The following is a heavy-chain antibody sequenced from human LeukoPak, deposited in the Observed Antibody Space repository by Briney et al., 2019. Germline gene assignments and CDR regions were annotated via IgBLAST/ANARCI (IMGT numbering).Heavy chain of an antibody. CDR2: IYYSGST. D-gene: IGHD1-1*01. V-gene: IGHV4-59*01. Sequence: PSETLSLTCTVSGGSISSYYWSWLRQPRGKGLEWIGYIYYSGSTNFNPSLKSRVTISVDMSKSQFSLNLTSVTAADTAVYYCARGPTSYYFDHWGRGTLITVSS. CDR1: GGSISSYY. CDR3: ARGPTSYYFDH. J-gene: IGHJ4*02.